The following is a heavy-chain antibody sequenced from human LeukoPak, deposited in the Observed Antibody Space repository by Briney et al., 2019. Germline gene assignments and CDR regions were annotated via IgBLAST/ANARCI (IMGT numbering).Heavy chain of an antibody. J-gene: IGHJ5*02. CDR2: MNPNSGNT. CDR1: GYTFTSYD. D-gene: IGHD6-13*01. V-gene: IGHV1-8*01. Sequence: ASVKVSCKASGYTFTSYDINWVRQATGQGLEWMGWMNPNSGNTGYAQKFQGRVTMTRNTSISTAYMELSSLRSEDTVVYYCARGPSGYSSSWYAYRENWFDPWGQGTLVTVSS. CDR3: ARGPSGYSSSWYAYRENWFDP.